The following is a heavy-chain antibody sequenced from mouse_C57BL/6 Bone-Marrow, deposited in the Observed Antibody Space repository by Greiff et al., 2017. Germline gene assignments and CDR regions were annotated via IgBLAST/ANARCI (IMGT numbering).Heavy chain of an antibody. V-gene: IGHV1-81*01. CDR1: GYTFTSYG. CDR3: ASHYYGSSYGYFDV. CDR2: NYPRSGNT. Sequence: VQLQQSGAELARPGASVKLSCKASGYTFTSYGISWVKQRTGQGLEWIGENYPRSGNTYYNEKFKGKATLTADKSSSTAYMELRSLTSEDSAVYFCASHYYGSSYGYFDVWGTGTTVTVSS. J-gene: IGHJ1*03. D-gene: IGHD1-1*01.